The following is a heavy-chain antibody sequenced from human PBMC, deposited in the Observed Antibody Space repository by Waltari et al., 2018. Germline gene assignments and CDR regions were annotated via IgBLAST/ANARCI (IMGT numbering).Heavy chain of an antibody. D-gene: IGHD3-3*01. CDR1: GYTIGADG. Sequence: VQLVESGGCWVQQGWSARLSCLGSGYTIGADGLPWVRQAPGKWLEWIVIIRNKNYYGTTEDAATVKGRITIARDDSTNIAYLQIDGLKSEDTAMYYCARVGGDFWEVYRFDYWGLGTVVTVSS. CDR2: IRNKNYYGTT. V-gene: IGHV3-49*04. J-gene: IGHJ4*02. CDR3: ARVGGDFWEVYRFDY.